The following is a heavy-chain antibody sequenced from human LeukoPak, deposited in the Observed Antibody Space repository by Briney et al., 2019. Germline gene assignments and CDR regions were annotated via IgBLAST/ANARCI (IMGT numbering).Heavy chain of an antibody. V-gene: IGHV4-59*12. Sequence: SSETLSLACTVSGGSISSYYWSWIRQPPGKGLEWIGYIYYSGSTNYNPSLKSRVTISVDTSKNQFSLKLSSVTAADTAVYYCARGGGYSYALDVWGKGTTVTVSS. CDR3: ARGGGYSYALDV. J-gene: IGHJ6*04. D-gene: IGHD5-18*01. CDR2: IYYSGST. CDR1: GGSISSYY.